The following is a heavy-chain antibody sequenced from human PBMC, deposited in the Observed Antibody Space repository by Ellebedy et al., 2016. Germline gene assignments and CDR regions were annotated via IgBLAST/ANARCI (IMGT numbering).Heavy chain of an antibody. D-gene: IGHD2-2*01. CDR1: GYSFTNYW. J-gene: IGHJ4*02. CDR2: IYPGDSDT. CDR3: SRGEYFSTTSCYEDFFDY. Sequence: GESLKISCKGSGYSFTNYWIGWVRQMPGKGLEWMGIIYPGDSDTRYSPSFQGQVSISADKSISTAYLQWSSLKASDTAMYYCSRGEYFSTTSCYEDFFDYWGQGTLVTVSS. V-gene: IGHV5-51*01.